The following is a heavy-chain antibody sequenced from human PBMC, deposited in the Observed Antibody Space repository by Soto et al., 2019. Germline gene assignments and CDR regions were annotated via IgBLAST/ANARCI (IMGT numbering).Heavy chain of an antibody. CDR2: IHNSGAT. CDR3: AREYSSSYPA. D-gene: IGHD2-21*01. Sequence: PGGSLRLSCAASGFNVKTTYMTSVRQAPGEGLEWVSVIHNSGATYYADSVKGRFTISKDNSKNTVYLQMSSLRAEDTAMYYCAREYSSSYPAWGQGTLATVSS. CDR1: GFNVKTTY. V-gene: IGHV3-53*01. J-gene: IGHJ1*01.